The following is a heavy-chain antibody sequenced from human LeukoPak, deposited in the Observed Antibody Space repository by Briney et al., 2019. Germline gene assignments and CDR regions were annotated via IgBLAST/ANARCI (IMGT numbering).Heavy chain of an antibody. CDR3: ARGGLRYFDWLLPNRGPDAFDI. Sequence: PSETLSLTCAVYGGSSSVYYWSWIRQPPGKGLEWIGEINHSGSTNYNPSLKSRVTISVDTSKNQFSLKLSSVTAADTAVYYCARGGLRYFDWLLPNRGPDAFDIWGQGTMVTVSS. CDR1: GGSSSVYY. CDR2: INHSGST. V-gene: IGHV4-34*01. J-gene: IGHJ3*02. D-gene: IGHD3-9*01.